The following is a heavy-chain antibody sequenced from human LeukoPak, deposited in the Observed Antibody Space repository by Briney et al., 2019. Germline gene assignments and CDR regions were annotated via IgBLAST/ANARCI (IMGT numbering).Heavy chain of an antibody. D-gene: IGHD5-24*01. CDR3: ARTATIGYYFDY. V-gene: IGHV1-69*05. CDR1: GGTFSSYA. J-gene: IGHJ4*02. CDR2: IIPIFGTA. Sequence: SVKVSCKASGGTFSSYAISWVRQTPGQGLEWMGGIIPIFGTANYAQKFQGRVTITTDESTSTAYMELSSLRSEDTAVYYCARTATIGYYFDYWGQGTLVTVSS.